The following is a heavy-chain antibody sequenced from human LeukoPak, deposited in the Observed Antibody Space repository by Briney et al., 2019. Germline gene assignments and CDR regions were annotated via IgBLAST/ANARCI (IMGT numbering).Heavy chain of an antibody. CDR2: ISGSSNYI. CDR3: ARASGYSGYDFDY. Sequence: GGSLRLSCAASGFTFSDYYMSWIRQAPGKGLEWISSISGSSNYIYYADSMKGRFTISRDNAKDSLYLQMDSLRAEDTAVYYCARASGYSGYDFDYWGQGTLVTVSS. D-gene: IGHD5-12*01. J-gene: IGHJ4*02. V-gene: IGHV3-11*06. CDR1: GFTFSDYY.